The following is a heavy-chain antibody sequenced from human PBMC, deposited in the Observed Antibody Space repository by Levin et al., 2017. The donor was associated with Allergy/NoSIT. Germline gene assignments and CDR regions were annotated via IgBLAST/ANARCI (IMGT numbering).Heavy chain of an antibody. J-gene: IGHJ4*02. CDR2: ISRGNSYT. V-gene: IGHV3-11*05. Sequence: SCAASGFIVSDSYMSWIRQAPGKGLEWVSYISRGNSYTNYLDSVKGRFTISRDNAKNSLYLQMNSLRAEDTAIYFCARGRVPNDDWGQGVLVTVSS. D-gene: IGHD3-10*01. CDR3: ARGRVPNDD. CDR1: GFIVSDSY.